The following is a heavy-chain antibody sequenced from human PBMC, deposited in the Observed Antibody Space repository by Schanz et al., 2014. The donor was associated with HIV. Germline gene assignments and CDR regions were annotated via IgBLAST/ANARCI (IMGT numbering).Heavy chain of an antibody. D-gene: IGHD6-19*01. Sequence: QVQLVESGGGVVQPGRSLRLSCAASGFTFSRDGMNWVRQAPGKGLECVAVISYDGSNEYYADSVKGRFTISRDNSKNTLYLQMNSLRTEDTAVYYCARDRQWQDYWGQGTLVTVSS. CDR2: ISYDGSNE. CDR1: GFTFSRDG. V-gene: IGHV3-30*03. J-gene: IGHJ4*02. CDR3: ARDRQWQDY.